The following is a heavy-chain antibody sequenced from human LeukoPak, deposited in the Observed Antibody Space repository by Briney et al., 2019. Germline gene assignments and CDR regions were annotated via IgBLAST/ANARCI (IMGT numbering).Heavy chain of an antibody. V-gene: IGHV4-39*01. D-gene: IGHD6-13*01. CDR1: GGSISSSSYY. Sequence: PSETLSLTCTVSGGSISSSSYYWGWIRQPPGKGLEWIGCIYYSGNTYYNPSLKSRITLSVGTSKNQFSLKLSSVTAADTAMYYCASTPHSSGWYIAPYWGQGTPVSVSS. J-gene: IGHJ4*02. CDR3: ASTPHSSGWYIAPY. CDR2: IYYSGNT.